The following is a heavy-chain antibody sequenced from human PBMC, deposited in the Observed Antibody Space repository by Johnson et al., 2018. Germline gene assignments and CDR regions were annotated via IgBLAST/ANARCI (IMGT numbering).Heavy chain of an antibody. Sequence: QVQLVESGAEVKKPGSSVKVSCKASGGTFSSYAISWVRQAPGQGLEWMGGIIPIFGTANYAQKFKGRVRITADESTSTAYMELSSLRSEDTAVYYWARCRGSTSCYIPSGAFDIWGQGTMVTVSS. J-gene: IGHJ3*02. D-gene: IGHD2-2*02. CDR1: GGTFSSYA. V-gene: IGHV1-69*01. CDR2: IIPIFGTA. CDR3: ARCRGSTSCYIPSGAFDI.